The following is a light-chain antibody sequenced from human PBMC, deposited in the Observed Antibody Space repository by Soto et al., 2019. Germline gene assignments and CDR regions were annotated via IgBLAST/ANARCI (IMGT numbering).Light chain of an antibody. Sequence: EIVMTQSPATLSVSPRERATLSCRASQSVSSNLAWYQQKPGQAPRLLIYGASTRATGIPARFNGSGSGTEFTLTISSLQSEYFAVYYCQQHNNWPLWTFGQGTKVDIK. CDR1: QSVSSN. V-gene: IGKV3-15*01. CDR2: GAS. CDR3: QQHNNWPLWT. J-gene: IGKJ1*01.